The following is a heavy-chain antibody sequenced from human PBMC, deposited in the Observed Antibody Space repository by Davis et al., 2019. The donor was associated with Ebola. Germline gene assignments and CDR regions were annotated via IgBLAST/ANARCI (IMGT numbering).Heavy chain of an antibody. CDR3: ARVLRGITIFGVVPPDY. CDR1: GFTFSSYW. V-gene: IGHV3-7*01. CDR2: IKQDGSEK. J-gene: IGHJ4*02. D-gene: IGHD3-3*01. Sequence: GGSLRLSCAASGFTFSSYWMSWARQAPGKGLEWVANIKQDGSEKYYVDSVKGRFTISRDNAKNSLYLQMNSLRAEDTAVYYCARVLRGITIFGVVPPDYWGQGTLVTVSS.